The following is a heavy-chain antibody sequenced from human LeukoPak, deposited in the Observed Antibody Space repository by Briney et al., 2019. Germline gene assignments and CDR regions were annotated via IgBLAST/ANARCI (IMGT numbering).Heavy chain of an antibody. CDR1: GYTFTGYY. Sequence: GASVKVSCKASGYTFTGYYMHWVRQAPGQGLEWMGWINPNSGGTNYAQKFQGRVTMTRDTSIGTAYMELSRLRSDETAVYYCASLEYGSGSYYRDDAFDIWGQGTMVTVSS. D-gene: IGHD3-10*01. CDR3: ASLEYGSGSYYRDDAFDI. V-gene: IGHV1-2*02. CDR2: INPNSGGT. J-gene: IGHJ3*02.